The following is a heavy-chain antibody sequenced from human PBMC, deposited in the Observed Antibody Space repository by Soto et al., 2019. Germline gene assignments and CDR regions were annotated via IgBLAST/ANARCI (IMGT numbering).Heavy chain of an antibody. CDR2: MNPNSGNT. CDR3: ASVGATTPTAFDI. D-gene: IGHD1-26*01. J-gene: IGHJ3*02. CDR1: GYTFTSYD. Sequence: GASVKVSCKASGYTFTSYDINWVRQATGQGLEWMGWMNPNSGNTGYAQKFQGRVTMTRNTSISTAYMELSSLRSEDTAVYYCASVGATTPTAFDIWGQGTMVTVSS. V-gene: IGHV1-8*01.